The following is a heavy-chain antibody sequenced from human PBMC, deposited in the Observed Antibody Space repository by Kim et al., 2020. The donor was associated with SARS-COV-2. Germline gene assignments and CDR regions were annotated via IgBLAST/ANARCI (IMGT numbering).Heavy chain of an antibody. Sequence: GGSLRLSCAASGFTFSSYSMNWVRQAPGKGLEWVSSISSSSSYIYYADSVKGRFTISRDNAKNSLYLQMNSLRAEDTAVYYCARVGIGYCSGGSCKKAPNWFDPWGQGTLVTVSS. V-gene: IGHV3-21*01. CDR1: GFTFSSYS. D-gene: IGHD2-15*01. CDR2: ISSSSSYI. CDR3: ARVGIGYCSGGSCKKAPNWFDP. J-gene: IGHJ5*02.